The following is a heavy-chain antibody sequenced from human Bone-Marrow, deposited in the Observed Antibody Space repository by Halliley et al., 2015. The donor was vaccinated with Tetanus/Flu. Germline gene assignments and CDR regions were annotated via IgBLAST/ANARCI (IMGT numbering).Heavy chain of an antibody. J-gene: IGHJ4*02. CDR1: GFSVSTNY. CDR3: ARERPIHYDSTGYFDY. Sequence: SLRLSCAASGFSVSTNYVSWVRQAPGKGLEWVSVIYSAGSTYYADSVKGRFTISRDNSNNTLYLQMNSLRAEDTAVYYCARERPIHYDSTGYFDYWGQGTLVTVSS. V-gene: IGHV3-53*01. D-gene: IGHD3-22*01. CDR2: IYSAGST.